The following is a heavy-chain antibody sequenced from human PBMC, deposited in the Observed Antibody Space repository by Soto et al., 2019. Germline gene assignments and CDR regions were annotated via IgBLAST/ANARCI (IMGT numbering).Heavy chain of an antibody. Sequence: PSVTLSLTCTFSCGSIISYYWSWIRQPPGKGLEWIGYIYYSGSTNYNPSLKSRVTISVDTSKNQFSLKLSSVTAADTAVYYCAREGYSYGLYYFDYWGQGTLVTVSS. V-gene: IGHV4-59*01. CDR1: CGSIISYY. CDR2: IYYSGST. CDR3: AREGYSYGLYYFDY. J-gene: IGHJ4*02. D-gene: IGHD5-18*01.